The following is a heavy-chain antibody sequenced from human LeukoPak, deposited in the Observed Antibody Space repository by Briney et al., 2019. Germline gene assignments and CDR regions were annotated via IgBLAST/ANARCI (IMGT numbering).Heavy chain of an antibody. D-gene: IGHD2-15*01. J-gene: IGHJ3*02. Sequence: GESLKISCKGSGYRFTSNWIGWVRQMPGKGLEWMGIIYPGDSDTRYSPSLQGQVTISADKSINTAYLQWSSLKASDTAMYYCARRGYCSGGSCFSNVFDIWGQGTMVTVSS. CDR2: IYPGDSDT. V-gene: IGHV5-51*01. CDR1: GYRFTSNW. CDR3: ARRGYCSGGSCFSNVFDI.